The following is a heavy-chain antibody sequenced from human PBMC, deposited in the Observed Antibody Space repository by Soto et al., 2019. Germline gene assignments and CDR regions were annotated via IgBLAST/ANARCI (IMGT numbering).Heavy chain of an antibody. Sequence: EVQLVESGGGLVQPGGSRRVSCAASGFSFSNYAMNWARQAPGKGLEWVSYISIGRGSIFYADSVKGRFTISRDDAKNSLYMQMNNLRDEDTAVYYCVRDDRWAFDFWGQGTMVTVSS. CDR1: GFSFSNYA. CDR3: VRDDRWAFDF. CDR2: ISIGRGSI. V-gene: IGHV3-48*02. D-gene: IGHD3-22*01. J-gene: IGHJ3*01.